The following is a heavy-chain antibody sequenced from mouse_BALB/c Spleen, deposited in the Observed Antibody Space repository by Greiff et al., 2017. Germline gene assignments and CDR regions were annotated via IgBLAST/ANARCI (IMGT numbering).Heavy chain of an antibody. CDR1: GYTFTSYW. Sequence: QVQLQQSGAELARPGASVKLSCKASGYTFTSYWMQWVKQRPGQGLEWIGAIYPGDGDTRYTQKFKGKATLTADKSSSTAYMQLSSLASEDSAVYYCAGPFDYWGQGTTLTVSS. CDR2: IYPGDGDT. CDR3: AGPFDY. V-gene: IGHV1-87*01. J-gene: IGHJ2*01.